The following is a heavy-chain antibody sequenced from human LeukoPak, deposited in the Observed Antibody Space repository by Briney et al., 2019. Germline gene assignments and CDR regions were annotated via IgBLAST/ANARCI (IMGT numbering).Heavy chain of an antibody. J-gene: IGHJ4*02. CDR3: ARHVRVITSLTGYYFDY. CDR1: GYSIRSQNY. CDR2: IYHSGST. D-gene: IGHD1-20*01. V-gene: IGHV4-38-2*01. Sequence: SETLALTCAVSGYSIRSQNYWGWIRQPPGKGLEWIGNIYHSGSTYYNPSLKSRVTISVDTSKNQFSLKFSSVTAADTAVYYCARHVRVITSLTGYYFDYWGQRTLVTVSS.